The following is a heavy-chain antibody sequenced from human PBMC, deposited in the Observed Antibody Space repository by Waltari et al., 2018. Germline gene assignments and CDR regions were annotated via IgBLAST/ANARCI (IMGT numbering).Heavy chain of an antibody. CDR2: IYYSGST. CDR1: GGSISSSSYY. D-gene: IGHD2-15*01. CDR3: ARLPLVVVAATDTDY. Sequence: QLQLQESGPGLVKPSETLSLTCTVSGGSISSSSYYWGWIRQPPGKGLEWIGSIYYSGSTYYNPSLKSRVTISVDTSKNQFSLKLSSVTAAGTAVYYCARLPLVVVAATDTDYWGQGTLVTVSS. V-gene: IGHV4-39*01. J-gene: IGHJ4*02.